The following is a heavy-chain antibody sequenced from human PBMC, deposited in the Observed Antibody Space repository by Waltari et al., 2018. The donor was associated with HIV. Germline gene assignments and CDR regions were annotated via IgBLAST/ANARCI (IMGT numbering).Heavy chain of an antibody. V-gene: IGHV4-61*02. CDR1: GGSINSGSYY. D-gene: IGHD2-8*01. CDR2: VYTGGSA. J-gene: IGHJ5*02. CDR3: ARVGGRCSNGVCYGWFDP. Sequence: QVQLQESGPGLVKPSQTLSLTCPVSGGSINSGSYYWSWIRQPAGKGLEWIGRVYTGGSAYYNPFLKSRVTISVDTSKNQFSLRLSSVTAADTAVYYCARVGGRCSNGVCYGWFDPWGQGTLVTVSS.